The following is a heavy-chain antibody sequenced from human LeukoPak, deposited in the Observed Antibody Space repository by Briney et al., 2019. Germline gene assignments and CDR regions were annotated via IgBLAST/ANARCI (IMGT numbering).Heavy chain of an antibody. J-gene: IGHJ5*02. V-gene: IGHV3-30-3*01. CDR1: GFTFSSYA. CDR3: ARASYGSASP. CDR2: ISYDGSNK. Sequence: PGGSLRLSCAASGFTFSSYAMHWVRQAPGKGLEWVAVISYDGSNKYYADSVKGRFTISRDNSKNTLYLQMNSLRAEDTAVYYCARASYGSASPWGLGTLVTVSS. D-gene: IGHD3-10*01.